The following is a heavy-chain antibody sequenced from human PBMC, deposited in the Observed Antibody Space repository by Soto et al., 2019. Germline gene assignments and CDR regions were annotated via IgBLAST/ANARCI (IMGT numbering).Heavy chain of an antibody. CDR1: GYTFTSYG. V-gene: IGHV1-18*01. J-gene: IGHJ5*02. Sequence: QVQLVQSGVEVKKPGASVKVSCKASGYTFTSYGISWVRQAPGQGLEWMGWTNPYNGNTNYAQKLQGRVTMTTDTSTSTAYMELRSLRSDATAVYYCTRAPVGGNWFAPWGQGTLVTVSS. D-gene: IGHD1-26*01. CDR2: TNPYNGNT. CDR3: TRAPVGGNWFAP.